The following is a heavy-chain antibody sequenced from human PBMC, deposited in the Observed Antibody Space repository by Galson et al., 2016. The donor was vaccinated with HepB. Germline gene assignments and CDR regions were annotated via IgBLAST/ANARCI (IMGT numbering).Heavy chain of an antibody. CDR2: VYYSGTT. J-gene: IGHJ5*02. D-gene: IGHD6-19*01. CDR3: ARSNRDTSGWGNWLDP. V-gene: IGHV4-61*01. Sequence: ETLSLTCTVSGLSVNTGTYYWSWIRQSPGKGLEWIGYVYYSGTTNYSPSFKSRVTISMDKSKNQFSLKLDSLMAADTAVYFCARSNRDTSGWGNWLDPWGQGTLVTVSS. CDR1: GLSVNTGTYY.